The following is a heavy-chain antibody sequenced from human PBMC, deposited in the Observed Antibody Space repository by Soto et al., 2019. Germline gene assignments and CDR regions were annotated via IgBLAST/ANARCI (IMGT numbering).Heavy chain of an antibody. V-gene: IGHV1-18*01. CDR2: ISAYNGST. CDR1: GYTFTSYG. CDR3: ARGYYDILTGYPQGPPHFDY. Sequence: ASVKVSCKASGYTFTSYGISWVRQAPRQGLEWMGWISAYNGSTNYAQKLQGRVTMTTDTSTSTAYMELRSLRSDDTAVYYCARGYYDILTGYPQGPPHFDYWGQGTLVTVSS. D-gene: IGHD3-9*01. J-gene: IGHJ4*02.